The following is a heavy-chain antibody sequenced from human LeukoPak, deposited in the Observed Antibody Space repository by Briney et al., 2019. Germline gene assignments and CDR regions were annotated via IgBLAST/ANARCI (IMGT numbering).Heavy chain of an antibody. CDR2: ISSSSSTI. CDR3: ARVEVGAIFDY. J-gene: IGHJ4*03. D-gene: IGHD1-26*01. Sequence: GGSLRLSCAASGFTFSSYSMNWVRQAPGKGLEWVSYISSSSSTIYYADSVKGRFTISRDNAKNSLYLQMNSLRAEDTAVYYCARVEVGAIFDYWGQGTMVTVSS. CDR1: GFTFSSYS. V-gene: IGHV3-48*04.